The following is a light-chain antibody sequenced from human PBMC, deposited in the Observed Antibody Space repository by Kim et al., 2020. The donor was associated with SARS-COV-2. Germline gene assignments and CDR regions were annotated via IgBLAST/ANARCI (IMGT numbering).Light chain of an antibody. CDR2: YDS. CDR3: QVWDSSSDHVV. CDR1: NIGSNS. V-gene: IGLV3-21*04. J-gene: IGLJ2*01. Sequence: ARGKTTRITCGGNNIGSNSVHWYQQKPGQAPVLVIYYDSDRPSGIPERFSGSNSGNTATLTISRVEAGDEADYYCQVWDSSSDHVVFGGGTQLTVL.